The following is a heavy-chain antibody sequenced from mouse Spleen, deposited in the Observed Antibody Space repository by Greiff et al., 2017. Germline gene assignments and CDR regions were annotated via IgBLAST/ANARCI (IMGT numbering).Heavy chain of an antibody. J-gene: IGHJ3*01. CDR2: INPSNGGT. CDR3: ARSGGLLRGFAY. V-gene: IGHV1-53*01. Sequence: VQLQQSGAELVKPGASVKMSCKASGYTFTSYWITWVKQRPGQGLEWIGNINPSNGGTNYNEKFKSKATLTVDKSSSTAYMQLSSLTSEDSAVYYCARSGGLLRGFAYWGQGTLVTVSA. CDR1: GYTFTSYW. D-gene: IGHD1-1*01.